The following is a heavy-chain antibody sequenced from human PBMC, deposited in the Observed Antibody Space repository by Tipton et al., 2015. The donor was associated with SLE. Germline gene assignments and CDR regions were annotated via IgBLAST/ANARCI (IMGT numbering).Heavy chain of an antibody. J-gene: IGHJ6*02. CDR2: IYYSGST. CDR1: GGSISSYY. Sequence: LSLTCTVSGGSISSYYWSWIRQPPGKGLEWIGYIYYSGSTNYNPSLKSRVTISVDTSKNQFSLKLSSVTAADTAVYYCAATFTAARGMDVWGQGTPVTVSS. V-gene: IGHV4-59*01. CDR3: AATFTAARGMDV. D-gene: IGHD3-16*01.